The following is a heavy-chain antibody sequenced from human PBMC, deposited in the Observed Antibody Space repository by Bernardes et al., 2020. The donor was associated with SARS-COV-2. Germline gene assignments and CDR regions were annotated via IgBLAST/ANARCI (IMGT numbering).Heavy chain of an antibody. Sequence: GGSLRLSCAASGFTFSSYGMHWVRQAPGKGLEWVAVIWYDGSNKYYADSVKGRFTISRDNSKNTLYLQMNSLRAEDTAVYYCARDGAFPETGMDVWGQGTTVTVSS. J-gene: IGHJ6*02. D-gene: IGHD3-16*01. CDR2: IWYDGSNK. CDR1: GFTFSSYG. V-gene: IGHV3-33*01. CDR3: ARDGAFPETGMDV.